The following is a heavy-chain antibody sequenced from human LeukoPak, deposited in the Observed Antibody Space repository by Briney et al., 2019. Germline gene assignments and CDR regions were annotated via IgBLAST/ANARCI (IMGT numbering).Heavy chain of an antibody. J-gene: IGHJ3*02. D-gene: IGHD3/OR15-3a*01. Sequence: GGSLRLSCAASGFTFSDYSMNWVRQAPGKGLEWVSSISSSSSYIYYADSVKGRFTNSRDNAKSSLYLQMNSLRVEDTAVNYCARVDSADAFDIWGQGTMVTVSS. CDR2: ISSSSSYI. CDR3: ARVDSADAFDI. CDR1: GFTFSDYS. V-gene: IGHV3-21*01.